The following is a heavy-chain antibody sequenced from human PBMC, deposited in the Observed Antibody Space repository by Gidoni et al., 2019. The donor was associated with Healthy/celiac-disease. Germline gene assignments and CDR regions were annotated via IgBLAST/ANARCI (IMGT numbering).Heavy chain of an antibody. Sequence: VRQAPGQGLEWMGWINPNSGGTNYAQKFQGRVTMTRDTSISPDYMELSRLRSDDTAVYYCAREGDYYYGMDVWGQGTTVTRSP. CDR2: INPNSGGT. J-gene: IGHJ6*02. V-gene: IGHV1-2*02. CDR3: AREGDYYYGMDV.